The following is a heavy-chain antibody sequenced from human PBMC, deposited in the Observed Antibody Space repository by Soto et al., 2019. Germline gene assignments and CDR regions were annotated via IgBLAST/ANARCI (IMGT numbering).Heavy chain of an antibody. CDR3: ARVLLRYFDWLLTYYYYYMDV. CDR2: IGTAGDT. V-gene: IGHV3-13*01. CDR1: GFTFSSYD. J-gene: IGHJ6*03. Sequence: EVQLVESGGGLVQPGGSLRLSCAASGFTFSSYDMHWVRQATGKGLEWVSAIGTAGDTYYPGSVKGRFTISRENAKNSLYLQMNSLRAGDTAVYYCARVLLRYFDWLLTYYYYYMDVWGKGTTVTVSS. D-gene: IGHD3-9*01.